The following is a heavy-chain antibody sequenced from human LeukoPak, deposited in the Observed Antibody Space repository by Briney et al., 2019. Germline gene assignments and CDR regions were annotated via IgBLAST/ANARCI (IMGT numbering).Heavy chain of an antibody. J-gene: IGHJ4*02. D-gene: IGHD3-16*01. CDR2: IKHDGSEK. V-gene: IGHV3-7*03. CDR3: ARDGFGTGSN. Sequence: GGSLRLSCAASGLTFSNYWMDWVRQAPGKGLEWVANIKHDGSEKNYVDSVKGRFIISRDNAKNSLYLQMNTLRADDTAVYYCARDGFGTGSNWGQGTLVTVSS. CDR1: GLTFSNYW.